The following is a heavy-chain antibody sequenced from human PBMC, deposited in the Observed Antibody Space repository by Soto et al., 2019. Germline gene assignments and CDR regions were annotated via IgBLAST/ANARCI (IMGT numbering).Heavy chain of an antibody. J-gene: IGHJ5*02. CDR3: AKGVKFYDNSAECLVDP. Sequence: PGGSLRLSCVASGFTFNNFAMNWVRQAPGKGLEWVSGISGSGGSTYYADPVKGRFTASRDNSKNTLYLQMHGLRVEETDVYYCAKGVKFYDNSAECLVDPWGKGTPVTVS. D-gene: IGHD3-22*01. V-gene: IGHV3-23*01. CDR2: ISGSGGST. CDR1: GFTFNNFA.